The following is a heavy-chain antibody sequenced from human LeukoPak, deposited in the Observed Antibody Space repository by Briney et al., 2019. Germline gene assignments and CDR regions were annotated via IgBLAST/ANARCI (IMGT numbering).Heavy chain of an antibody. V-gene: IGHV3-7*01. CDR1: DFTFSSYW. Sequence: GGSLRLSCVASDFTFSSYWMNWVRQAPGKGLEWVASIKPDGTEKYYVDSVKGRFTISRDNAKNSLYLQMNSLRAEDTAVYYCARGGASWGQGTLVTVSS. CDR3: ARGGAS. CDR2: IKPDGTEK. D-gene: IGHD3-16*01. J-gene: IGHJ5*02.